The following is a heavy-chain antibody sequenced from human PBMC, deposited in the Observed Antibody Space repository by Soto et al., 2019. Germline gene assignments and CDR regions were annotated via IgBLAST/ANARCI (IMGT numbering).Heavy chain of an antibody. J-gene: IGHJ6*01. CDR1: GYTFTSYG. V-gene: IGHV1-18*01. CDR2: ISAYNGNT. D-gene: IGHD3-3*01. Sequence: ASVKVSCKASGYTFTSYGISWVRQAPGQGLEWMGWISAYNGNTNYAQKLQGRVTMTTDTSTSTAYMELRSLRSDDTAVYYCARDRGGAIFGVVTITYYYYRPDVSGQGTKVTVS. CDR3: ARDRGGAIFGVVTITYYYYRPDV.